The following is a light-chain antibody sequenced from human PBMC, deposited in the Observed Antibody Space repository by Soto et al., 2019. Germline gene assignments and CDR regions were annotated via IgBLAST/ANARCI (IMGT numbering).Light chain of an antibody. V-gene: IGLV2-11*01. CDR1: SSDVGGYNF. CDR2: DVV. CDR3: CSYAGTYSLV. Sequence: QSVLTQPRSVSGSAGQSVTISCTGTSSDVGGYNFVSWYQHHPGEAPKLMIYDVVKRPSGVPDRFSGSKSGNTASLTISGLQADDEAVYYCCSYAGTYSLVFGGGTK. J-gene: IGLJ3*02.